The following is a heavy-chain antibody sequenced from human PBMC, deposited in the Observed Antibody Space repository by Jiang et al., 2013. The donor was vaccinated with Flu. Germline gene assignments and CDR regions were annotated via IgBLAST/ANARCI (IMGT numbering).Heavy chain of an antibody. D-gene: IGHD3-10*01. CDR3: ARAAYYGSGSYYKGDFDY. Sequence: CGAEVKKPGSSVKVSCKASGGTFSSYAISWVRQAPGQGLEWMGGIIPIFGTANYAQKFQGRVTITADESTSTAYMELSSLRSEDTAVYYCARAAYYGSGSYYKGDFDYWGQGTLVTVSS. J-gene: IGHJ4*02. CDR2: IIPIFGTA. CDR1: GGTFSSYA. V-gene: IGHV1-69*01.